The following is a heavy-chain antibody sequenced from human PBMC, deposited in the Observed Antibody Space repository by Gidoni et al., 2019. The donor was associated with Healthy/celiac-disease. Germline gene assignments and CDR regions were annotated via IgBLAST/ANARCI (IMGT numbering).Heavy chain of an antibody. D-gene: IGHD3-10*01. Sequence: SSSYYWGWIRQPPGKGLEWIGSSYYSGSPYYNPSLKSRVTISVDTSKNPFSLKLSSVTAADTAVYYCARQSPSYYYGSGVKFDYWGQGTLVTVSS. V-gene: IGHV4-39*01. CDR3: ARQSPSYYYGSGVKFDY. CDR2: SYYSGSP. CDR1: SSSYY. J-gene: IGHJ4*02.